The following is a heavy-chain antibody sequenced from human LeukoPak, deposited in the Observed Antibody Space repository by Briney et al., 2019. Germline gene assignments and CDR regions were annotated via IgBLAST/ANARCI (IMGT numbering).Heavy chain of an antibody. CDR2: IYYSGST. V-gene: IGHV4-59*01. CDR1: GGSISSYY. D-gene: IGHD1-26*01. Sequence: SETLSLTCTVSGGSISSYYWSWIRQPPGKGLEWIGYIYYSGSTNYNPSLKSRVTISVDTSKNQFSLKLSSVTAADTAVYYCARAYSGSYFWFDPWDQGTLVTVSS. J-gene: IGHJ5*02. CDR3: ARAYSGSYFWFDP.